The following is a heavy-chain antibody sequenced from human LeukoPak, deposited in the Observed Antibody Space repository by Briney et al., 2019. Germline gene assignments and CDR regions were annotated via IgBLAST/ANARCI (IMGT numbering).Heavy chain of an antibody. Sequence: GGSLRLSCAASGFAFSDTWMHWVRQAPGKGLEWVSYISISTSSIYYADSVKGRFTISRDNAKNSLYLQMNSLRADDTAVYYCAREPTYTSSWYSTCDSWGQGTLVTVSS. D-gene: IGHD6-13*01. J-gene: IGHJ5*01. CDR1: GFAFSDTW. V-gene: IGHV3-48*01. CDR2: ISISTSSI. CDR3: AREPTYTSSWYSTCDS.